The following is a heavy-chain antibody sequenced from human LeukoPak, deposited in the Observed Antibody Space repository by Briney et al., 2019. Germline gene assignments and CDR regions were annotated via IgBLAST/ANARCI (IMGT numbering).Heavy chain of an antibody. CDR1: GGSLSSYY. J-gene: IGHJ5*02. CDR3: ARDSGTTGEVKFDP. V-gene: IGHV4-4*07. CDR2: IYSRVT. Sequence: SETLSLTCTVSGGSLSSYYLSWIRQPAGKGLEWIGRIYSRVTTYNPSPKSRVTMSADTSRNHVSLTLNSVTAADTAVYYCARDSGTTGEVKFDPWGQGTLVTVSS. D-gene: IGHD3-10*01.